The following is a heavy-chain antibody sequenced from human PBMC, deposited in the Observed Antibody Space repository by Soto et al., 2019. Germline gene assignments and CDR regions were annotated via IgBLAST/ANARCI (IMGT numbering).Heavy chain of an antibody. D-gene: IGHD2-2*01. CDR3: ARLNRGGCASPSCYTDS. Sequence: SCSLSLTCAVSGGSVCSSSDDGGWNRQPPGKGLEWIGSIYYSGNTYYNPSLKSRVTISVDTSKNQFSLKLSSMTAADTAVYYCARLNRGGCASPSCYTDSWGQGTLVTVSS. J-gene: IGHJ4*02. V-gene: IGHV4-39*01. CDR2: IYYSGNT. CDR1: GGSVCSSSDD.